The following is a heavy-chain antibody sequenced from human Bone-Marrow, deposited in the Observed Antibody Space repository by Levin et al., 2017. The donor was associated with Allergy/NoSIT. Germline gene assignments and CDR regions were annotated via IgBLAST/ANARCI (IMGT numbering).Heavy chain of an antibody. CDR2: INTKTGDA. CDR1: GYSFTNYA. CDR3: ARDRLLGVDY. Sequence: GESLKISCKASGYSFTNYAINWVRRAPGQGLEWMGVINTKTGDAIHAQGFTGRIVLSLDTSVSTAHLQISGLEAEDTAVYYCARDRLLGVDYWGQGTLVTVSS. J-gene: IGHJ4*02. V-gene: IGHV7-4-1*02. D-gene: IGHD5-12*01.